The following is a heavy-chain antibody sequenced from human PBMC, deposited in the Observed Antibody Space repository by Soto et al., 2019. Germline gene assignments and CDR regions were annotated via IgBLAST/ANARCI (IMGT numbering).Heavy chain of an antibody. V-gene: IGHV4-31*03. J-gene: IGHJ5*02. Sequence: QVQLQESGPGLVKPSQTLSLTCTVSGGSISSGDYYWSWIRQHPGKGLEWIGYVYYSGSTYYTPSLKSRVTLSVDTSKNQFALKLSSVTAAVTAVYYCARWWSGSRQGFDPWGQGTLVTVSS. CDR2: VYYSGST. D-gene: IGHD3-3*01. CDR1: GGSISSGDYY. CDR3: ARWWSGSRQGFDP.